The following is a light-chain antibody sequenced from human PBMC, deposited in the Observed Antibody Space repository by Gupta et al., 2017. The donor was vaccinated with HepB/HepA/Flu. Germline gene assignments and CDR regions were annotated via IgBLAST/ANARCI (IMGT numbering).Light chain of an antibody. J-gene: IGLJ3*02. CDR2: NNN. CDR3: AAWDDSLNGWV. Sequence: SVLTQPPSTSGTPGQRVTISCSGSSSNIGSNTVNWYQQLPGTAPKLVIYNNNQWPSGVPDRFSGSKSGTSASLAISGLQSEDEADYYCAAWDDSLNGWVFGGGTKLTVL. CDR1: SSNIGSNT. V-gene: IGLV1-44*01.